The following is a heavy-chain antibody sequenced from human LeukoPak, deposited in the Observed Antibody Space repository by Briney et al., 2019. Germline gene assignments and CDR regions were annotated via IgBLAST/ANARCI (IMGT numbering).Heavy chain of an antibody. Sequence: SETLSLTCTVSGGSISSYYWSWIRQPPGKGLEWIGYIYYSGSTNYNPSLKSRVTISVDTSKNQFSLKLSSVTAADTAVYYCARDQRRGSIIRFDPWGQGTLVTVSS. J-gene: IGHJ5*02. D-gene: IGHD3-16*01. CDR1: GGSISSYY. CDR3: ARDQRRGSIIRFDP. V-gene: IGHV4-59*01. CDR2: IYYSGST.